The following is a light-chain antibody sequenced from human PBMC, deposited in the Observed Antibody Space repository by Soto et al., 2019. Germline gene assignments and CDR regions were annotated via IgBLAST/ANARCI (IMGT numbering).Light chain of an antibody. CDR2: GAS. J-gene: IGKJ1*01. CDR1: QTISSN. CDR3: QQSYSSPPT. Sequence: EIVMTQSPATLSVSPGERATLSCRASQTISSNLAWYQQKPGQAPRLLIYGASTRATGIPARFSGSGSGTEFTLTIGSLQSEDFATYYCQQSYSSPPTFGQGTKVDIK. V-gene: IGKV3-15*01.